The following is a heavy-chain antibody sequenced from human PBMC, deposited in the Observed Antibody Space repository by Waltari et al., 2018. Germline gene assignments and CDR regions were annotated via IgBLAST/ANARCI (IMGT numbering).Heavy chain of an antibody. D-gene: IGHD3-22*01. V-gene: IGHV4-4*02. CDR1: GGSISSTNW. Sequence: QVQLQESGPGLVKPSGTLSLTCAVSGGSISSTNWWSWVRQPPGKGLEWIGEIYHSGRTNYNPSLKSRVTISVDKSKNQFSLKLSSVTAADTAVYYCARGTYYYNSSGSRRYYFDYWGQGTLVTVSS. CDR2: IYHSGRT. J-gene: IGHJ4*02. CDR3: ARGTYYYNSSGSRRYYFDY.